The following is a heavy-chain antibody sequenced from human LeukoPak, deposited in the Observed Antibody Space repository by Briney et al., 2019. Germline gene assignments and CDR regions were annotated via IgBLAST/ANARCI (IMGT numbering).Heavy chain of an antibody. V-gene: IGHV3-21*01. CDR1: GFTFSSYT. CDR3: ARDDGFSGMDV. CDR2: INSVGTYI. J-gene: IGHJ6*02. D-gene: IGHD5-18*01. Sequence: KAGGSLRLSCAASGFTFSSYTLNWVRQAPGKGLEWVSSINSVGTYIYYADSVKGRFTISRDNAKNSLFLQMNSLRAEDTAVYYCARDDGFSGMDVWGQGTTVTVSS.